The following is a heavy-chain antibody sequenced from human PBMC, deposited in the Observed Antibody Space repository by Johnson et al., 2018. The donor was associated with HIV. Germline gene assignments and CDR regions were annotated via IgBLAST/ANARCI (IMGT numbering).Heavy chain of an antibody. Sequence: QVQLVESGGGLVKPGGSLRLSCAASGFTFSDYYISWIRQAPGKGLAWVSYISSSGSIIYYADSVKGRFTISRDNTKNSLYLQMNSLRAEDTAVYYWATEYGSGSYYTYAFDIWGQGTMVTVSS. J-gene: IGHJ3*02. V-gene: IGHV3-11*01. D-gene: IGHD3-10*01. CDR3: ATEYGSGSYYTYAFDI. CDR1: GFTFSDYY. CDR2: ISSSGSII.